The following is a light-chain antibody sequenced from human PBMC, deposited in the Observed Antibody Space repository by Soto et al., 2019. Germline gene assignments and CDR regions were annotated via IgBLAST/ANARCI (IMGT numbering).Light chain of an antibody. CDR3: LQTYNLPRT. V-gene: IGKV1-39*01. J-gene: IGKJ1*01. CDR1: LTIGDS. Sequence: DIQMTQSPSSLSASVGDRGTITCRASLTIGDSLSWFQQKAGKPPTLLIYGASALQSGVPARFSGSGSGTDFTLTISNMQREDFATYYCLQTYNLPRTFGQGTKVEFK. CDR2: GAS.